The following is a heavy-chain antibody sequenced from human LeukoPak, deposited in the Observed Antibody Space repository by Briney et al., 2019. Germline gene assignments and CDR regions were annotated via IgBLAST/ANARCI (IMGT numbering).Heavy chain of an antibody. CDR3: ATSQTITMSPSDAFDI. D-gene: IGHD3-22*01. J-gene: IGHJ3*02. V-gene: IGHV4-4*07. Sequence: PSETLSLTCTVSGGSISSYYWSRIRQPAGKGLEWIGRIYTSGSTNYNPSLKSRVTMSVDTSKNQFSLKLSSVTAADTAVYYCATSQTITMSPSDAFDIWGQGTMVTVSS. CDR1: GGSISSYY. CDR2: IYTSGST.